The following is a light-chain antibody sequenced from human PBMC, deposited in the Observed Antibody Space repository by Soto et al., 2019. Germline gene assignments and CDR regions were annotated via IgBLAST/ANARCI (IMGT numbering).Light chain of an antibody. CDR3: VSFTSSTTYV. CDR2: DVA. V-gene: IGLV2-14*03. Sequence: QSALPQPASVSASPGQSITISCTGTSSDVGGSNFVSWYQQHPGKPPKLIIYDVATRPSGVSNRFSGSKSGSTASLIISRLQSEDEADYYCVSFTSSTTYVFGSGTKLTVL. J-gene: IGLJ1*01. CDR1: SSDVGGSNF.